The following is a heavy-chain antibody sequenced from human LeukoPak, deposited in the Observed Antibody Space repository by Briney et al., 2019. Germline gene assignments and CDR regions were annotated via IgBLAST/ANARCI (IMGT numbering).Heavy chain of an antibody. J-gene: IGHJ3*02. V-gene: IGHV4-4*07. CDR3: ARERGNLRGDAFDI. CDR2: IYSSGNT. Sequence: SETLSLTCTVSGVSISSYYWTWIRQPAGKGLEWIGRIYSSGNTNYNPSLESRVTMSIDTSKNQFSLKLGSVTAADTAVYYCARERGNLRGDAFDIWGQGTMVTVSS. CDR1: GVSISSYY. D-gene: IGHD1-26*01.